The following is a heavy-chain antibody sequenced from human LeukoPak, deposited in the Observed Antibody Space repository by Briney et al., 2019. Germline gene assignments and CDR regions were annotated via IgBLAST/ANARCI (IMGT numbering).Heavy chain of an antibody. CDR2: IYYKGGIK. J-gene: IGHJ6*02. V-gene: IGHV3-30*04. CDR1: GFTFSSYA. CDR3: ARSKPSPIVVVPAATYYYGMDV. D-gene: IGHD2-2*01. Sequence: GRSLRLSCAASGFTFSSYAMHWVRQAPGKGREWWAVIYYKGGIKNYAHSLKGRFIISRDNSKNTLYLQMNRLRAEDTAVYYCARSKPSPIVVVPAATYYYGMDVWGQGTTVTVSS.